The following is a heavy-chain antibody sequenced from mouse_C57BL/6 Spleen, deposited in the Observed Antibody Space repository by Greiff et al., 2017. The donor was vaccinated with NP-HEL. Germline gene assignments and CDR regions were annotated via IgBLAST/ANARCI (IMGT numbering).Heavy chain of an antibody. Sequence: QVQLQQSGAELVRPGASVKLSCKASGYTFTDYYINWVKQRPGQGLEWIARIYPGSGNTYYNEKFKGKATLTAEKSSSTAYMQLSSLTSEDSAVYFCAYYYGSSSDYFDYWGQGTTLTVSS. CDR3: AYYYGSSSDYFDY. CDR2: IYPGSGNT. D-gene: IGHD1-1*01. CDR1: GYTFTDYY. J-gene: IGHJ2*01. V-gene: IGHV1-76*01.